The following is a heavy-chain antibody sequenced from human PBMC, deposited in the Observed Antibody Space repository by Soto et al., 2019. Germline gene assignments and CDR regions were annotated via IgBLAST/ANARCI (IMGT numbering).Heavy chain of an antibody. Sequence: GGSLRLSCAASGFTFDDYAMHWVRQARGKGLEWVSGISWNSGNIGYADSVKGRFTISRDNAKNSLYLQMNSLRTDDTALYYCAKDRYYGSGSPLFDYWGQGTLVTVSS. CDR2: ISWNSGNI. CDR1: GFTFDDYA. J-gene: IGHJ4*02. V-gene: IGHV3-9*01. D-gene: IGHD3-10*01. CDR3: AKDRYYGSGSPLFDY.